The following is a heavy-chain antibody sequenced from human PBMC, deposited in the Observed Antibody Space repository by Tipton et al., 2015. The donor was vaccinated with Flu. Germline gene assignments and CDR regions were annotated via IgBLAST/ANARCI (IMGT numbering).Heavy chain of an antibody. CDR3: ARHQSSSLLPFDY. D-gene: IGHD6-6*01. J-gene: IGHJ4*02. Sequence: LRLSCSVSGDSIASDYYWGWIRQPPEKGLEWIGNIYRTGSTYYKSSLKSRVSISIDRSKNQFSLRLTSVTAADTGVYYCARHQSSSLLPFDYWDQGTLVTVSS. CDR2: IYRTGST. CDR1: GDSIASDYY. V-gene: IGHV4-38-2*01.